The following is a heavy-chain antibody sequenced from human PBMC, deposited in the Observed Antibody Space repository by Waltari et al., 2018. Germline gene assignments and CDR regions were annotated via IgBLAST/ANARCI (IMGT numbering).Heavy chain of an antibody. J-gene: IGHJ1*01. Sequence: EVYLEQSGGGLVQPGGSLKLSCAASGATIDSNYMNWIRQAPGKGLQWFSVIFADGTTHYAGSVRGRFAISRDTSENTLYLQLSGLRPDDSGFYYCARAGHPNSWGQGALVTVSS. D-gene: IGHD1-1*01. CDR1: GATIDSNY. CDR2: IFADGTT. V-gene: IGHV3-66*02. CDR3: ARAGHPNS.